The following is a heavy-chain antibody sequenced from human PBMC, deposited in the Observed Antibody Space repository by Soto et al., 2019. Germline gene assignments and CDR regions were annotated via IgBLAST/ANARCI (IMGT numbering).Heavy chain of an antibody. Sequence: SVKVSCKASGGTFSSYAISWVRQAPGQGLEWMGGIIPIFGPANYAQKFQGRVTITADESTSTAYMELSSLRSEDTAVYYCARGSCSGGSCYPTYYYYYGRDVWGQGTTVTVSS. CDR1: GGTFSSYA. J-gene: IGHJ6*02. CDR2: IIPIFGPA. CDR3: ARGSCSGGSCYPTYYYYYGRDV. D-gene: IGHD2-15*01. V-gene: IGHV1-69*13.